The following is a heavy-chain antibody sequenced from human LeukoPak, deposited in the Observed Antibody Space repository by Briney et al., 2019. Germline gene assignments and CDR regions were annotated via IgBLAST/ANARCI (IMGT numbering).Heavy chain of an antibody. Sequence: GASVKVSCKASGYTLTDYYMHWVRQAPGQGLEWMGRINPNSGGTNYAQKFQGRVTMTRDKSISTVYMELSRLRSDDTAVYYCARVGYYESSGYYKYWGQGTLVTVSS. CDR2: INPNSGGT. V-gene: IGHV1-2*06. D-gene: IGHD3-22*01. CDR1: GYTLTDYY. CDR3: ARVGYYESSGYYKY. J-gene: IGHJ4*02.